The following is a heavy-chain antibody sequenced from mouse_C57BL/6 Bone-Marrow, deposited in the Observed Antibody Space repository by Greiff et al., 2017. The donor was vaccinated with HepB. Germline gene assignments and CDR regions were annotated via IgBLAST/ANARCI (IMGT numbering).Heavy chain of an antibody. CDR3: ARRGGYYN. CDR2: INPSTGGT. Sequence: DVKLQESGPELVKPGASVKISCKASGYSFTGYYMNWVKQSPEKSLEWIGEINPSTGGTTYNQKFKAKATLTVDKSSSTAYMQLKSLTSEDSAVYYCARRGGYYNWGQGTTLTVSS. J-gene: IGHJ2*01. CDR1: GYSFTGYY. V-gene: IGHV1-42*01. D-gene: IGHD2-3*01.